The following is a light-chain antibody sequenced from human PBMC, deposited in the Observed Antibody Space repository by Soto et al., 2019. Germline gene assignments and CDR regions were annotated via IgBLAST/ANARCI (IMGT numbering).Light chain of an antibody. Sequence: DIQMTQSPSSLSASVGDRVTITCRASQGIRNDLGWYQQKPGKAPKRLIYAAASLQSGVPSRFSGSGSGPQFTLTIRSLQSEDFGTYYCRQHDSSHFNLGGGTKVDSK. CDR3: RQHDSSHFN. J-gene: IGKJ4*01. V-gene: IGKV1-17*01. CDR2: AAA. CDR1: QGIRND.